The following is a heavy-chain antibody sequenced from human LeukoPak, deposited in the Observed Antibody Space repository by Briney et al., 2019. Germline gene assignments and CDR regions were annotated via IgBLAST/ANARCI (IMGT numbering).Heavy chain of an antibody. V-gene: IGHV3-23*01. CDR1: GLTFSSYA. D-gene: IGHD5-12*01. Sequence: GGSLRLSCAASGLTFSSYAMSWVRQAPGKGLEWVSAISGSGGSTYYADSVKGRFTISRENSKNTLYLQMNSLRAEDTAIYYCAKDRGRDGYNYGGTFDYWGQGTLVTVSS. CDR3: AKDRGRDGYNYGGTFDY. CDR2: ISGSGGST. J-gene: IGHJ4*02.